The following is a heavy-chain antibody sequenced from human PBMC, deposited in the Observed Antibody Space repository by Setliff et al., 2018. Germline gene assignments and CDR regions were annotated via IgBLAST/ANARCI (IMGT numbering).Heavy chain of an antibody. Sequence: VASVKVSCKASGYTFTNYGISWVRQAPGQGLEWMGWISVYDGNTNYAQKLQGRVTMTTDTSTSTAYVELRSLRSDDTAVYYCATHYYGSGIFDYWGQGTLVTVSS. CDR1: GYTFTNYG. V-gene: IGHV1-18*01. J-gene: IGHJ4*02. CDR2: ISVYDGNT. D-gene: IGHD3-10*01. CDR3: ATHYYGSGIFDY.